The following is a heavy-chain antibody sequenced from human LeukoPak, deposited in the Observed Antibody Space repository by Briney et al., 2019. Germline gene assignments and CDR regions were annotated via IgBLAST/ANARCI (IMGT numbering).Heavy chain of an antibody. D-gene: IGHD1-7*01. CDR3: ARQETSNYNGAFDI. J-gene: IGHJ3*02. CDR2: IKKDGGEK. Sequence: GGSLRLSCAASGLTFNSYRMSWVRQAPGKGLEWVANIKKDGGEKYYVDSVKGRFTISRDNAKNSLYLQMNSLRADDTAVYYCARQETSNYNGAFDIWGQGTMVTVSS. CDR1: GLTFNSYR. V-gene: IGHV3-7*01.